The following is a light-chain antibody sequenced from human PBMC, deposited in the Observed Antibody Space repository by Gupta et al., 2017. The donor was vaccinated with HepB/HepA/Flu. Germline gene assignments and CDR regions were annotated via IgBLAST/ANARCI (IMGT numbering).Light chain of an antibody. CDR3: QQERYTPFT. CDR2: WAS. Sequence: DVVMTQSPDSLAVSLGERATIDCKSSQNVLDTPTNRDYLAWYQQKPGQPPRLLISWASTRESGVPDKFSGSGSRTNFTLTISSRQAEDVAIYYCQQERYTPFTFGHGTKVEIK. V-gene: IGKV4-1*01. J-gene: IGKJ3*01. CDR1: QNVLDTPTNRDY.